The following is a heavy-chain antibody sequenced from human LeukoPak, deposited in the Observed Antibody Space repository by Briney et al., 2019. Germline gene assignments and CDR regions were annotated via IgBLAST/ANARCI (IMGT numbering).Heavy chain of an antibody. CDR3: ARELVAVGAFDI. D-gene: IGHD2-15*01. V-gene: IGHV4-34*12. CDR1: GGSFSNYY. CDR2: IIHSGST. Sequence: PSETLSLTCGVYGGSFSNYYWSWIRQPPGKGLEWIGEIIHSGSTNYNPSLKSRVTISVDTSKNQFSLKLSSVTAADTAVYYCARELVAVGAFDIWGRGTMVTASS. J-gene: IGHJ3*02.